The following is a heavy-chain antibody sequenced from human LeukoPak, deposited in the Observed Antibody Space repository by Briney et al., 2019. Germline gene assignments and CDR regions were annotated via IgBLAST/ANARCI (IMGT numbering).Heavy chain of an antibody. D-gene: IGHD3-10*01. V-gene: IGHV4-30-2*01. CDR3: ARADYGPGSYYTGY. CDR1: GGSISSGLYS. J-gene: IGHJ4*02. CDR2: IYHSGST. Sequence: SETLSLTCDVSGGSISSGLYSWSWIRQPPGKGLEWIGYIYHSGSTYYNPSLRSRVTISVDKSKNQFSLKLSSVTAADTAVYYCARADYGPGSYYTGYWGQGTLDTVSS.